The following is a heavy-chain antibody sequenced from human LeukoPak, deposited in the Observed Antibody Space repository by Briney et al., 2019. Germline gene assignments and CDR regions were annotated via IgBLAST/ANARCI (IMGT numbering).Heavy chain of an antibody. Sequence: ASVKVSCKASGYTFTSYGISWVRQAPGQGLEWMGWISAYNGNTNYAQKLQGRVTMTTDTSTSTAYMELRSLRSDDTAVYYCARDRGYYGSGRDFDYWGQGTLVTASS. CDR2: ISAYNGNT. D-gene: IGHD3-10*01. J-gene: IGHJ4*02. CDR3: ARDRGYYGSGRDFDY. CDR1: GYTFTSYG. V-gene: IGHV1-18*01.